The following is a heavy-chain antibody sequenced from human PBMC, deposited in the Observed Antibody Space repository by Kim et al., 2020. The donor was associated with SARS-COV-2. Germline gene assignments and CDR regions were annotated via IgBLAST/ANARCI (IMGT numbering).Heavy chain of an antibody. CDR3: ARDSRVRGVIINGHIDY. Sequence: GGSLRLSCAASGFTFSSYAMHWVRQAPGKGLEWVAVISYDGSNKYYADSVKGRFTISRDNSKNTLYLQMNSLRAEDTAVYYCARDSRVRGVIINGHIDYWGQGTLVTVSS. CDR2: ISYDGSNK. CDR1: GFTFSSYA. D-gene: IGHD3-10*01. V-gene: IGHV3-30*04. J-gene: IGHJ4*02.